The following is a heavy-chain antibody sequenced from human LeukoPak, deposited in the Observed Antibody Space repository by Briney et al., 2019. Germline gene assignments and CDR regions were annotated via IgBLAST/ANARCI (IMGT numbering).Heavy chain of an antibody. D-gene: IGHD2-15*01. J-gene: IGHJ4*01. V-gene: IGHV3-64*01. Sequence: PGGSLKLSCAASGFSFSNYAMHWVRQAPGKGLEYVSAISSNGGSTYYVNSVKGRFTISRDISKNTLYLQMDSLRAEDMAVYYCARDGIYCSGGSCYSKAALDYWGQEPWSPSPQ. CDR2: ISSNGGST. CDR1: GFSFSNYA. CDR3: ARDGIYCSGGSCYSKAALDY.